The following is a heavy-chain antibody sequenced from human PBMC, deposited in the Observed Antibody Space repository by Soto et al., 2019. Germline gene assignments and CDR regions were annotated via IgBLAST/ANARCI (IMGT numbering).Heavy chain of an antibody. CDR3: ARYRTKVPVAFDV. CDR2: MNPSGRNT. D-gene: IGHD3-16*02. V-gene: IGHV1-8*01. Sequence: QVQLVQSGAEVKKPGASVQVSCKASGLAFPIDDIIWVRQTIGQGLEFMGWMNPSGRNTGYAQKFQGRATFTWNTPTSTAYMDLSGLRSEDTAVYYCARYRTKVPVAFDVWGQGTKVTVSS. CDR1: GLAFPIDD. J-gene: IGHJ3*01.